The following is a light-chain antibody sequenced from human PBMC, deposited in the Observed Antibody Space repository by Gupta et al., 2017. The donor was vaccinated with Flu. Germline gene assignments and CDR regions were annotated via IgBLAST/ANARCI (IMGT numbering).Light chain of an antibody. CDR1: SNDVGSSNR. Sequence: QSAPTQPRSVSVSPGQSVTISCTGTSNDVGSSNRVSWYQQRPGKAPKLILYDVTERPSGVPDRFSGSKSGNTASLTIPGLQADDEADYYCSSHAGIVTWVFGTGTTVTVL. J-gene: IGLJ1*01. V-gene: IGLV2-11*01. CDR2: DVT. CDR3: SSHAGIVTWV.